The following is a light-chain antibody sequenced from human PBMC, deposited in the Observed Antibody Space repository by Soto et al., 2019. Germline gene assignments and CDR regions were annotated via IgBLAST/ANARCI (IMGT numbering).Light chain of an antibody. CDR3: SSSTSTDTLV. J-gene: IGLJ2*01. CDR2: EVS. V-gene: IGLV2-14*01. Sequence: QSALTQPTSVSGSPGQSITISCTGTSSDVGGYDYVSWYQQHPGKAPKLMIYEVSHRPSGVSNRFSGSKSGNTASLTISGLPTEDEADYYCSSSTSTDTLVFGGGTKLTVL. CDR1: SSDVGGYDY.